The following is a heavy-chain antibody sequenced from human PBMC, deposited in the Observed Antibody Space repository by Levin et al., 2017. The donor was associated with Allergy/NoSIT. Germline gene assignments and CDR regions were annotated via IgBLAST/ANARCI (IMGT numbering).Heavy chain of an antibody. J-gene: IGHJ4*02. V-gene: IGHV3-30*18. CDR1: GFTFSSYG. Sequence: GGSLRLSCAASGFTFSSYGMHWVRQAPGKGLEWVAVISYDGSNKYYADSVKGRFTISRDNSKNTLYLQMNSLRAEDTAVYYCAKAIRVSVSHFTLPFIGREFDYWGQGTLVTVSS. CDR2: ISYDGSNK. D-gene: IGHD3-16*02. CDR3: AKAIRVSVSHFTLPFIGREFDY.